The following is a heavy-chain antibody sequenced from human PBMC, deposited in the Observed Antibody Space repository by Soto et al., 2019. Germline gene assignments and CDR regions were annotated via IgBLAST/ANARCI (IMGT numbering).Heavy chain of an antibody. J-gene: IGHJ5*02. CDR2: IYYSGST. Sequence: SETLCLTCTVSGGSVSSGSYYWSWIRQPPGKGLEWIGYIYYSGSTNYNPSLKSRVTISVDTSKNQFSLKLSSVTAADTAVYYCARDLHNFDPWGQGTLVTVSS. D-gene: IGHD2-21*01. CDR3: ARDLHNFDP. V-gene: IGHV4-61*01. CDR1: GGSVSSGSYY.